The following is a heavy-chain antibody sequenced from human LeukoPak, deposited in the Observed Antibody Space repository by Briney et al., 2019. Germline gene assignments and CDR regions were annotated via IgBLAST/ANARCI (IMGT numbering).Heavy chain of an antibody. D-gene: IGHD1-26*01. Sequence: GGSLRLSCAASGFTFSSYEMNWVRQAPGKGLEWVSYISTSGSIIYYADSVKGRFTISRDNAKNSLYLQMNSLRAADTAVYYCARSGNYFDDWGQGTLVTVSS. CDR3: ARSGNYFDD. CDR1: GFTFSSYE. CDR2: ISTSGSII. J-gene: IGHJ4*02. V-gene: IGHV3-48*03.